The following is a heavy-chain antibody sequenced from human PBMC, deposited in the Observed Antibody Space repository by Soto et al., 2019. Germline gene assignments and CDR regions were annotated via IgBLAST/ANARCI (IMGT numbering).Heavy chain of an antibody. CDR1: GFSFTTYV. J-gene: IGHJ3*02. V-gene: IGHV3-30*18. Sequence: GGSLRLSCAASGFSFTTYVMHWVRQAPGKGLGWVAVISHDGSYKYYGDAVKGRFTISRDTSKNAVYLEMNSLRPEDTAVYYCAKGLLAIVGTTLPRDAFNIWGQGTMVTVSS. CDR3: AKGLLAIVGTTLPRDAFNI. D-gene: IGHD1-26*01. CDR2: ISHDGSYK.